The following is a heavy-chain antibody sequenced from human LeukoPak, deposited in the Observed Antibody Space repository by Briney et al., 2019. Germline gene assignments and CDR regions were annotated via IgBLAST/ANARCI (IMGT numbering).Heavy chain of an antibody. CDR1: GFIFSSYW. J-gene: IGHJ4*02. D-gene: IGHD3-10*01. CDR3: AGASGGERY. V-gene: IGHV3-7*04. Sequence: GGSLRLSCAASGFIFSSYWMSWVRQAPGKGLEWVASIKQDGSEKYYVDSVKGRFTVSRDNAKNSLYLQMNSLRVEDTAVYYCAGASGGERYWGQGTLVTVPS. CDR2: IKQDGSEK.